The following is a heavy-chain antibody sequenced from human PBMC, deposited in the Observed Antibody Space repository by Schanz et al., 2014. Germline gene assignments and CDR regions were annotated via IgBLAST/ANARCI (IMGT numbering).Heavy chain of an antibody. CDR1: GYTFISYG. J-gene: IGHJ4*02. V-gene: IGHV1-8*01. CDR2: MNPNSGDT. Sequence: QVQLVQSGAEVRKPGASVKVSCKASGYTFISYGISWVRQAPGQGLEWLGWMNPNSGDTGYPRKFQDRVTMTRNTSISTAYMELNSPTSEDTAVYYCARGGYSSGWYDRDIAHFDYWGQGTLVTVSS. CDR3: ARGGYSSGWYDRDIAHFDY. D-gene: IGHD6-19*01.